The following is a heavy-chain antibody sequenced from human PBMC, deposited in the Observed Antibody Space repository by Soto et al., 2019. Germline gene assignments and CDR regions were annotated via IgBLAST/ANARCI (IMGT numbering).Heavy chain of an antibody. J-gene: IGHJ4*02. CDR3: ARLMVYARVFDY. CDR1: GGSISSGDYY. Sequence: LSLTCTVSGGSISSGDYYWSWIRQPPGKGLEWIGYIYYSGSTYYNPSLKSRVTISVDTSKNQFSLKLSSVTAADTAVYYCARLMVYARVFDYWGQGTLVTVSS. CDR2: IYYSGST. V-gene: IGHV4-30-4*01. D-gene: IGHD2-8*01.